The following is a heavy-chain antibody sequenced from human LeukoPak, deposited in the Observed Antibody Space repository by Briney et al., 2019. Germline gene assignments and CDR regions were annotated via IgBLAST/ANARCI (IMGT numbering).Heavy chain of an antibody. Sequence: ASVKVSCKVSGYTLTELSMHWVRQAPGKGLEWMGGFDPEDGETIDAQKFQGRVTMTEDTSTSTAYMELRSLRSDDTAVYYCARASVAGTKDFDYWGQGTLVTVSS. CDR1: GYTLTELS. CDR2: FDPEDGET. V-gene: IGHV1-24*01. CDR3: ARASVAGTKDFDY. J-gene: IGHJ4*02. D-gene: IGHD6-19*01.